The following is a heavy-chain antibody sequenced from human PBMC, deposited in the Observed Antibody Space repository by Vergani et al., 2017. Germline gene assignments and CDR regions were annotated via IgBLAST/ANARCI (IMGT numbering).Heavy chain of an antibody. CDR3: ATKSCGTSGSQIGYFRE. D-gene: IGHD2-15*01. J-gene: IGHJ1*01. CDR1: GFTSSYYG. Sequence: QVHLVESGGGVVQPGRSLRLSCVVSGFTSSYYGMHWVRQAPGKGLEWVAVISYDGTEKYDADSVKGRFTISRDNAKSTLYLQMNSLRTEDTAVYDCATKSCGTSGSQIGYFREWGQGTLVTVSS. CDR2: ISYDGTEK. V-gene: IGHV3-30*03.